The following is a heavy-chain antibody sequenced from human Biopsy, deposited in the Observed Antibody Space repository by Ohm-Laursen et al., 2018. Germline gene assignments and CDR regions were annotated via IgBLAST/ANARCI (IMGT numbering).Heavy chain of an antibody. Sequence: PGTLSLTCTVSGDSINNYYWSWIRQPAGKGLEWIGRIYTSGSPNYNLSLESRVTMSVDTSKNQFSLNLRSVIAADTAVYYCARGTGRYYVYGAFDIWGQGTVVTVSS. CDR2: IYTSGSP. CDR1: GDSINNYY. CDR3: ARGTGRYYVYGAFDI. V-gene: IGHV4-4*07. D-gene: IGHD1-26*01. J-gene: IGHJ3*02.